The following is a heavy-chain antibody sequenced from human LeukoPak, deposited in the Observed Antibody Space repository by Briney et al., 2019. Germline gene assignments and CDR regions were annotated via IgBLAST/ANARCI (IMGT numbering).Heavy chain of an antibody. Sequence: SETLSLTCAVYGGSFSGYYWSWIRQPPGKGLEWIGEINHSGSTNYNPSLKSRVTISVDTSKNQFSLKLSSVTAADTAVYYCARTGNDFWSGYSNWFDPWGQGTLVTVSS. V-gene: IGHV4-34*01. CDR3: ARTGNDFWSGYSNWFDP. CDR2: INHSGST. D-gene: IGHD3-3*01. CDR1: GGSFSGYY. J-gene: IGHJ5*02.